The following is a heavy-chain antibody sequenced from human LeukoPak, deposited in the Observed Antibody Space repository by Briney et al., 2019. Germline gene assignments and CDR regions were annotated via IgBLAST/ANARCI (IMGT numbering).Heavy chain of an antibody. CDR3: AKVRKGVGAFDI. D-gene: IGHD3-16*01. CDR1: GFTFTNYG. V-gene: IGHV3-30*02. J-gene: IGHJ3*02. Sequence: GGSLRLSCATSGFTFTNYGMHWVRQAPGKGLEWVAFIRYDGSNKYYADSVRGRFTISRDSSKNTLNLQMDSLRTEDTAVYYCAKVRKGVGAFDIWGQGIMVTVSS. CDR2: IRYDGSNK.